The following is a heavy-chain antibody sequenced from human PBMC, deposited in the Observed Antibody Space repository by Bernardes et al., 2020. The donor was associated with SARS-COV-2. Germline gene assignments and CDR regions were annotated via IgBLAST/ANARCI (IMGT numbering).Heavy chain of an antibody. J-gene: IGHJ4*02. CDR1: GFTFSTYG. D-gene: IGHD6-13*01. CDR2: ISSSSTTV. CDR3: ATQPGYGSTFY. Sequence: GGSLRLSCAASGFTFSTYGMNWVRQAPGKGLEWLSYISSSSTTVYYADSVKGRFTISRDNARNSLYLQMKSLTAEDTAIYYCATQPGYGSTFYWGQGTLVTVSP. V-gene: IGHV3-48*01.